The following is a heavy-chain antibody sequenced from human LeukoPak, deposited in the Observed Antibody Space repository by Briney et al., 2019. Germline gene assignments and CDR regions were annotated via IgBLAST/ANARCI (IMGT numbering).Heavy chain of an antibody. CDR1: GYTFTSYG. CDR2: ISAYNGNT. J-gene: IGHJ3*02. D-gene: IGHD3-9*01. CDR3: ARYYDILTGDDAFDI. V-gene: IGHV1-18*01. Sequence: ASVKVSCKASGYTFTSYGISWVRQAPGQGLEWMGWISAYNGNTNHAQKLQGRVTMTTDTSTGTAYMELRSLRSDDTAVYYCARYYDILTGDDAFDIWGQGTMVTVSS.